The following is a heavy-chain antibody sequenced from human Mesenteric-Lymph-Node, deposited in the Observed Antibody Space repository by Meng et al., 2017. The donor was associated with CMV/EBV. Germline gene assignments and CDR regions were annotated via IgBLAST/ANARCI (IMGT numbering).Heavy chain of an antibody. Sequence: GGSLRLSCAASGFSLHDYAMHWVRLLPGKGLEWVSGITWDSGHIDYADSVKGRFTISRHNAENFLYLQMNDLRPEDTALYYYAKPNSKAFYYGSGSHEDAFDVWGRGTMVTVSS. V-gene: IGHV3-9*01. CDR1: GFSLHDYA. D-gene: IGHD3-10*01. CDR2: ITWDSGHI. CDR3: AKPNSKAFYYGSGSHEDAFDV. J-gene: IGHJ3*01.